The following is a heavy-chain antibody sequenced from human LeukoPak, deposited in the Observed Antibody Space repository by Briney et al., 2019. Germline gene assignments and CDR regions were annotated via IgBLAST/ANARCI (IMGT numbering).Heavy chain of an antibody. CDR2: INHSGST. Sequence: SETLSLTCAVYGVPFSGYYWSWIRQPPGKGLEGIGEINHSGSTNYNPSPKRRVTKQVDTSNNQLSLNLTAVTAADRAVYYCARVGYGGNSRIDYWGEGTLVTVSS. V-gene: IGHV4-34*01. J-gene: IGHJ4*02. CDR1: GVPFSGYY. D-gene: IGHD4-23*01. CDR3: ARVGYGGNSRIDY.